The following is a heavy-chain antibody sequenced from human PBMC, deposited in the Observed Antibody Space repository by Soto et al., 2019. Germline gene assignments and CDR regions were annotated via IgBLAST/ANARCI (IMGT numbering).Heavy chain of an antibody. Sequence: QVQLVQAGAEVKKPGSSVKVSCKASGGTFGSNPISWMRQAPGQGLEWLGGTISTFGTGSYAQRFQGRLTITADKPTNTCYMELSRLRPEHTAVYYCARRQTSGFNRYFDSCAQGTLLTVSS. CDR2: TISTFGTG. CDR3: ARRQTSGFNRYFDS. CDR1: GGTFGSNP. J-gene: IGHJ4*02. D-gene: IGHD1-26*01. V-gene: IGHV1-69*06.